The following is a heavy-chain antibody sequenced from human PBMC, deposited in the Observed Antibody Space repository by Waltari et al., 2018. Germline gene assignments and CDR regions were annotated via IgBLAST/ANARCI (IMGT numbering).Heavy chain of an antibody. D-gene: IGHD3-3*01. CDR2: ISSSSSTI. CDR1: GGSFSGYY. V-gene: IGHV3-11*04. Sequence: QVQLQQWGAGLLKPSETLSLTCAVYGGSFSGYYWCWIRQPPGKGLEWVSYISSSSSTIYYADSVKGRFTISRDNAKNSLYLQMNSLRAEDTAVYYCARDKMAIFGVVVYYYYMDVWGKGTTVTVSS. CDR3: ARDKMAIFGVVVYYYYMDV. J-gene: IGHJ6*03.